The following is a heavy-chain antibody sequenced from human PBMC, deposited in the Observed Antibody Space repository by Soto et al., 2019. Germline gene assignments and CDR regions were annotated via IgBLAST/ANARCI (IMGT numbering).Heavy chain of an antibody. CDR1: GGSFSGYY. CDR3: AKERMEQYQLLPFFDY. V-gene: IGHV4-34*01. D-gene: IGHD2-2*01. CDR2: INHSGST. Sequence: PSETLSLTCAVYGGSFSGYYWSWIRQPPGKGLEWIGEINHSGSTNYNPSLKSRVTISVDTSKNQFSLKLSSVTAADTAVFYCAKERMEQYQLLPFFDYWGQGTLVTVSS. J-gene: IGHJ4*02.